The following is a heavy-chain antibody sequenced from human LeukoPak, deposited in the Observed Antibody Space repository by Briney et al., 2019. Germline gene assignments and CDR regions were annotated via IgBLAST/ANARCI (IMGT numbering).Heavy chain of an antibody. CDR2: INPNSGGT. Sequence: GASVKVSCKASGYTFTGYYMHWVRQAPGQGLEWMGWINPNSGGTNYAQKFQGRVTMTRDTSISTAYMELSRLRSDDTAVYYCARDLRVGATVFDYWGQGTLVTVSS. V-gene: IGHV1-2*02. D-gene: IGHD1-26*01. J-gene: IGHJ4*02. CDR3: ARDLRVGATVFDY. CDR1: GYTFTGYY.